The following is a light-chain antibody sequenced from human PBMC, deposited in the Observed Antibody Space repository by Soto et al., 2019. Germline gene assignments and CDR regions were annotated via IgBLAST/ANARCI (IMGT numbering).Light chain of an antibody. J-gene: IGKJ1*01. CDR3: QQYNNWPQT. CDR1: QSVSSN. CDR2: GAS. V-gene: IGKV3-15*01. Sequence: ETVLTQSPGTLSLSPGERATLSCRASQSVSSNLAWYQQKPSQAPRLLIYGASTRATGIPARFSGSGSGTEFTLTISSLQSEDFAVYYCQQYNNWPQTFGQGTKVDIK.